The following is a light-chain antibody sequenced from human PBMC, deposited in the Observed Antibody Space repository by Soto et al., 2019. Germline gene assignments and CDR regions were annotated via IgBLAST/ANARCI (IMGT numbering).Light chain of an antibody. Sequence: EIEMTEYPSSLCASVKNRLTITCRASQSISTYLNWYRRKPGKAPELLIYAASSLQSGVPSRFSGSGSGTDFTLTISSLQLEDFATYYCQQSYSTPWTFGQGTKVDIK. CDR2: AAS. CDR1: QSISTY. CDR3: QQSYSTPWT. J-gene: IGKJ1*01. V-gene: IGKV1-39*01.